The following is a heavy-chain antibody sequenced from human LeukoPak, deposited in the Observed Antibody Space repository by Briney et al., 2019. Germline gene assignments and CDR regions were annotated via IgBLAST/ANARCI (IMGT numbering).Heavy chain of an antibody. Sequence: RPSETLSLTCTVSSGSITSTGFAWAWIRQTPGKGLEWIANIYTSGVTHYHPSLQSRVTISVDTSQNEFSLKMSSVTAADTALYFCARQSTCYYNSGTSHYARGVIDSWSQGALVTVSS. J-gene: IGHJ1*01. CDR1: SGSITSTGFA. V-gene: IGHV4-39*01. CDR2: IYTSGVT. D-gene: IGHD3-22*01. CDR3: ARQSTCYYNSGTSHYARGVIDS.